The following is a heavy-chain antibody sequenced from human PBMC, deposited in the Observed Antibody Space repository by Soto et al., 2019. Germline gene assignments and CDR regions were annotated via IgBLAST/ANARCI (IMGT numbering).Heavy chain of an antibody. CDR3: ASLETYDFWSGLDY. CDR1: GGTFSSYA. Sequence: GASVKVSCKASGGTFSSYALSWVRQAPGQGLEWMGGIIPIFGTANYAQKFQGRVTITADESTSTAYMELSSLRSEDTAVYYCASLETYDFWSGLDYWGQGTLVTVSS. D-gene: IGHD3-3*01. J-gene: IGHJ4*02. CDR2: IIPIFGTA. V-gene: IGHV1-69*13.